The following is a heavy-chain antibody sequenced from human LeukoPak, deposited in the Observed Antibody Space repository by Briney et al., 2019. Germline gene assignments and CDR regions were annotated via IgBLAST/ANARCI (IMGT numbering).Heavy chain of an antibody. CDR1: GYTFTSYG. J-gene: IGHJ4*02. D-gene: IGHD3-10*01. V-gene: IGHV1-18*01. CDR3: AREEGAYGSGSQTPFVY. CDR2: SSAYNDNT. Sequence: ASVKVSCKASGYTFTSYGISWVRQAPGQGLEWMGWSSAYNDNTNYAQKLQGRVTMTTDTSTSTAYMELSSLRSEDTAVYYCAREEGAYGSGSQTPFVYWGQGTLVTVSS.